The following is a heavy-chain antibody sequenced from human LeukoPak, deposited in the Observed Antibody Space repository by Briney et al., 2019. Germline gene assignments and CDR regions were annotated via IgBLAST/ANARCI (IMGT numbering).Heavy chain of an antibody. J-gene: IGHJ3*01. D-gene: IGHD3-22*01. V-gene: IGHV1-24*01. CDR2: FDPEHGET. CDR3: ATGRLYYDRRGYYENDAFDL. CDR1: TYTLTELS. Sequence: ASVTVSYTVSTYTLTELSIHWVRQAPGKGLEWMGGFDPEHGETIYAQKFQGRVIMTEDTSTDTAYMELSGLRSEDTAVYYCATGRLYYDRRGYYENDAFDLWGHGTRVTVT.